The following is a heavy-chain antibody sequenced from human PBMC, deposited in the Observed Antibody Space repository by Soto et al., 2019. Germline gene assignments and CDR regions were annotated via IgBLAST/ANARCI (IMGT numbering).Heavy chain of an antibody. D-gene: IGHD5-18*01. CDR2: IGHSGVST. J-gene: IGHJ4*02. Sequence: EVQLLEFGGGLVQPGGSLRLSCAASGFTFTDYAMSWVRQAPGKGLEWVSTIGHSGVSTYYVDSVKGRFTISRDKSKNTLSLQMNSLRAEDTAIYYCAKDRDSYGPLYYFDSWGQGTLVTVSS. CDR3: AKDRDSYGPLYYFDS. CDR1: GFTFTDYA. V-gene: IGHV3-23*01.